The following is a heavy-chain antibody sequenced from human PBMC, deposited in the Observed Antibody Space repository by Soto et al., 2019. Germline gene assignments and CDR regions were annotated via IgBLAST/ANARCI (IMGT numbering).Heavy chain of an antibody. V-gene: IGHV3-15*01. CDR1: GLSFSNAW. Sequence: EVQLVESGGGLVKPGGSLRLSCAASGLSFSNAWMSWVRQLPGKGLEWVGHIKSKTDGGTADYAAPVKGRFTISRDDSKNTLYLQMNSLKTEDTAMFYCTTLNYGVDVWGQGTTVTVAS. CDR3: TTLNYGVDV. J-gene: IGHJ6*02. CDR2: IKSKTDGGTA.